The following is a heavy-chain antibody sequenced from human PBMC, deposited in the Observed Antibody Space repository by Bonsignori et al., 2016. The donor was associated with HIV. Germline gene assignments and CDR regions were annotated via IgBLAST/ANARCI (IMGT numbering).Heavy chain of an antibody. Sequence: QVQLQESGPGLVKPSETLSLTCVVSGYSISSGYYWGWLRQPPGKGLEWIGSLYHSGSTSYNPSLKSRVTVAVDTSKNQFSLKVSSVTAADTALYYCARQTRTESGFLEHFGHWGQGILVTVSS. J-gene: IGHJ4*02. V-gene: IGHV4-38-2*01. CDR2: LYHSGST. CDR3: ARQTRTESGFLEHFGH. CDR1: GYSISSGYY. D-gene: IGHD3-3*01.